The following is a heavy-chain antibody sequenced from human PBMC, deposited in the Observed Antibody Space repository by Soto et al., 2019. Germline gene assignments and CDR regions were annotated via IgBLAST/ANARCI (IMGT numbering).Heavy chain of an antibody. CDR1: GFTFSTYA. CDR2: ISGNGGDYT. D-gene: IGHD2-2*01. V-gene: IGHV3-23*01. Sequence: EVQLLESGGGLVQPGGSLRLSCAASGFTFSTYAMSWVRQAPRKGLEWVSAISGNGGDYTYYADSVKGRFTISRDNSKNTLYLQMNSLIAEDTAVYYCVPLCRYCSTTTPSWGQGTLVTVSS. CDR3: VPLCRYCSTTTPS. J-gene: IGHJ4*02.